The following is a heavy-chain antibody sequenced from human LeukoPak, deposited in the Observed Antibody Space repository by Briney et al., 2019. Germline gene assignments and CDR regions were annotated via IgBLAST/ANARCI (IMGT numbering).Heavy chain of an antibody. CDR3: AKDQGSGWYVVDV. CDR2: ISYDGSNK. D-gene: IGHD6-19*01. Sequence: GGSLRLSCAASGFTFSSYGMRWVRQAPGKGLEWVAVISYDGSNKYYADSVKGRFTISRDNSKNTLYLQMNSLRAEDTAVYYCAKDQGSGWYVVDVWGQGTTVTVSS. CDR1: GFTFSSYG. J-gene: IGHJ6*02. V-gene: IGHV3-30*18.